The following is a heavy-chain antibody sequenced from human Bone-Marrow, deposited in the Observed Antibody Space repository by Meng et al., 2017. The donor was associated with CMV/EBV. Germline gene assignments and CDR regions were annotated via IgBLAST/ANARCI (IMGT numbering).Heavy chain of an antibody. J-gene: IGHJ4*02. CDR2: IKQDGSEK. CDR3: VLSSSGYYTPFDY. V-gene: IGHV3-7*01. Sequence: GESLKISCAASGFTFSSSWMSWVRQAPGKGLEWVANIKQDGSEKYYVDSAKGRVTISRDNAKNSLYLQMNSLRAEDTAVYYSVLSSSGYYTPFDYWGQGTLVTVSS. CDR1: GFTFSSSW. D-gene: IGHD3-22*01.